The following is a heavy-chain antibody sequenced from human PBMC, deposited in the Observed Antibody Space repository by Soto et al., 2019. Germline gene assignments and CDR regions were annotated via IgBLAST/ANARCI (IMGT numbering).Heavy chain of an antibody. CDR1: GESISSGGYY. Sequence: QVQLQESGPGLVKASQTLSLICSVSGESISSGGYYWSWIRHHPGKGLEWIGYISDSESAYYNPSLKSRVTISMDTSKNHFAMKLSSVTAADTAVYYCARASSSSSAADYWGQGTLSTVSS. D-gene: IGHD6-6*01. CDR2: ISDSESA. J-gene: IGHJ4*02. CDR3: ARASSSSSAADY. V-gene: IGHV4-31*03.